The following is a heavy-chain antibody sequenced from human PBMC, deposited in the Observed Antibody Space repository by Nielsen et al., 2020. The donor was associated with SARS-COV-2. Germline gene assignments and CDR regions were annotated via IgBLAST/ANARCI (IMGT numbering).Heavy chain of an antibody. D-gene: IGHD3-3*01. CDR3: ARGITIFGVADY. J-gene: IGHJ4*02. CDR1: GYTFTSYG. V-gene: IGHV1-2*02. Sequence: ASVKVSCKASGYTFTSYGISWVRQAPGQGLEWMGWINPNSGGTNYAQKFQGRVTMTRDTSISTAYMELSRLRSDDTAVYYCARGITIFGVADYWGQGTLVTVSS. CDR2: INPNSGGT.